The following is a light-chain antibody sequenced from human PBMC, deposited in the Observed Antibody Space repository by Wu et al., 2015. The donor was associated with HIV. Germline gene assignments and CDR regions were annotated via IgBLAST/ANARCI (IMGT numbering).Light chain of an antibody. J-gene: IGKJ2*01. CDR3: QQNFNSPPT. V-gene: IGKV1-39*01. Sequence: DIQMTQSPSSLSASLGDRITITCRTSHIINHFLNWYQQKPGKAPKVLIYAASSLQSGVPSRFSGSGSESGTEFTLTISSLQPEDFATYYCQQNFNSPPTFGQGTKLEMK. CDR1: HIINHF. CDR2: AAS.